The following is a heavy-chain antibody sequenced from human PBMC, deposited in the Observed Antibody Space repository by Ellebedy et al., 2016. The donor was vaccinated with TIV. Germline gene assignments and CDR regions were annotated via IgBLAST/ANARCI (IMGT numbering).Heavy chain of an antibody. CDR1: GGTFSSYA. V-gene: IGHV1-69*06. CDR2: IIPIFGTA. D-gene: IGHD3-10*01. CDR3: ATGYEYYYGSGSYSGMDV. J-gene: IGHJ6*02. Sequence: AASVKVSCKASGGTFSSYAISWVRQAPGQGLEWMGGIIPIFGTANYAQKFQGRVTMTEDTSTDTAYMELSSLRSEDTAVYYCATGYEYYYGSGSYSGMDVWGQGTTVTVSS.